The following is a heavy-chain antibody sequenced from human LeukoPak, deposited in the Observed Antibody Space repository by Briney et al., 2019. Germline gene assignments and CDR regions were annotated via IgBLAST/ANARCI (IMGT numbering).Heavy chain of an antibody. J-gene: IGHJ5*02. CDR3: ARKPDSMNWFDP. D-gene: IGHD1-14*01. CDR1: GYSISSGYY. Sequence: SETLSLTCTVSGYSISSGYYWGWIRQPPGKGLEWIGSIYHSGNIYYNPSLRSRVTMSVDTSKNQFSLKLNSVTAVDTAVYYCARKPDSMNWFDPWGQGTLVTVSS. V-gene: IGHV4-38-2*02. CDR2: IYHSGNI.